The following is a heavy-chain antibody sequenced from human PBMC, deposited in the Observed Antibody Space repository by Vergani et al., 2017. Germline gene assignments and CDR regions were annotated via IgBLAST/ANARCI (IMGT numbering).Heavy chain of an antibody. V-gene: IGHV1-3*01. D-gene: IGHD2-15*01. CDR3: ARDSRAIGYCSGGSCYSHFDY. CDR2: INAGNGNT. Sequence: QVQLVQSGAEVKKPGASVKVSCKASGYTFTSYAMHWVRQAPGQRLEWMGWINAGNGNTKYSQKFQGRVTITRDTSASTAYMELSSLRSEDTAVYYCARDSRAIGYCSGGSCYSHFDYWGQGTLVTVSS. J-gene: IGHJ4*02. CDR1: GYTFTSYA.